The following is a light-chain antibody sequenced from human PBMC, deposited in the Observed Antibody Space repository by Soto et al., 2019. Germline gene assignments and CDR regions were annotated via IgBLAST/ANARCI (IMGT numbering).Light chain of an antibody. CDR1: LSLDSS. CDR3: QQRSSWPLT. J-gene: IGKJ4*01. Sequence: IVLTQSPATLSLSPGQRATLSCRASLSLDSSLVWYQQKPGQAPRLLICVASNRVTGIPARFSGSGSGTDCPLTISSRQPADVASEYCQQRSSWPLTFGGGTKVEIK. CDR2: VAS. V-gene: IGKV3-11*01.